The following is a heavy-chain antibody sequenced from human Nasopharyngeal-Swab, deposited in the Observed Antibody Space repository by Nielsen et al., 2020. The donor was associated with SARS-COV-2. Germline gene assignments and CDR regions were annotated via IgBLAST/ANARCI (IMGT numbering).Heavy chain of an antibody. D-gene: IGHD3-10*01. J-gene: IGHJ4*02. CDR3: AAYGSGSYYTL. Sequence: SLKISCAASGFTFDDYAMHWVRQAPGKGLEWVSGISWNSGGIGYADSVKGRFTISRDNAKNSLYLQMNSLRAEDTALYYCAAYGSGSYYTLWGQGTLVTASS. CDR2: ISWNSGGI. CDR1: GFTFDDYA. V-gene: IGHV3-9*01.